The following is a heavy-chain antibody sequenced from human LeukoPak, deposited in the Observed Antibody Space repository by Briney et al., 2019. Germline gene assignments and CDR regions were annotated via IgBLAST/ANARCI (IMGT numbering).Heavy chain of an antibody. CDR2: INPNSGGT. CDR3: ARAQLYSGYDYVY. CDR1: GYTFTGYY. J-gene: IGHJ4*02. V-gene: IGHV1-2*02. D-gene: IGHD5-12*01. Sequence: ALVKVSCKASGYTFTGYYMHWVRQAPGQGLEWMGWINPNSGGTNYAQKFQGRVTMTRDASISTAYMELSRLRSDDTAVYYCARAQLYSGYDYVYWGQGTLVTVSS.